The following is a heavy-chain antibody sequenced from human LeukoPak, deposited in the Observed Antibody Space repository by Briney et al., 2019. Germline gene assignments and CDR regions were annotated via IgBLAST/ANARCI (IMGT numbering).Heavy chain of an antibody. Sequence: GGSLRLSCAASGFTFSNYEMNWVRQAPGKGLEWVSYISRSSGSSIYYADSVKGRFTISRDNAKNSLYLQMNSLRAEDTALYYCARPTSGWYAGGFDYWGQGILVTVSS. CDR2: ISRSSGSSI. V-gene: IGHV3-48*03. D-gene: IGHD6-19*01. CDR3: ARPTSGWYAGGFDY. CDR1: GFTFSNYE. J-gene: IGHJ4*02.